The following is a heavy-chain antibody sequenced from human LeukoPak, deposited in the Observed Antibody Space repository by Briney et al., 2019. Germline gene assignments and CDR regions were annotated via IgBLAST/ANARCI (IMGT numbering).Heavy chain of an antibody. V-gene: IGHV3-30-3*01. CDR3: ARDASYAFDI. Sequence: PGRSLRLSCAASGFTFSSYAMHWVRQAPGKGLEWVAVISYDGSNKYYADSVKGRFTISRDNSKNTLYLQMNSLRAEDTAVYYCARDASYAFDIWGQGTMVTVS. J-gene: IGHJ3*02. CDR2: ISYDGSNK. CDR1: GFTFSSYA.